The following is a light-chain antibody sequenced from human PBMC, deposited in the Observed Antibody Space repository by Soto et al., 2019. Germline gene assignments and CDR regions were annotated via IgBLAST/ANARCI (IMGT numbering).Light chain of an antibody. Sequence: DVQMTQSPSTLSASVGDRVTITCRASQSINSWLAWYQHKPGKAPKLLIYKASSLGSGVPSRFSGSGSGTEFTLTISTLQPEDFASYYCLQYDSHSWTFGQETKVEMK. CDR1: QSINSW. CDR2: KAS. CDR3: LQYDSHSWT. J-gene: IGKJ1*01. V-gene: IGKV1-5*03.